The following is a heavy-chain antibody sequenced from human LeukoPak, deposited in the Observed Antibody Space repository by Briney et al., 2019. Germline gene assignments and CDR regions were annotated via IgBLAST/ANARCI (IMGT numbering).Heavy chain of an antibody. J-gene: IGHJ5*01. Sequence: SETLSLTCTVSGYSISSGYYWGWIRQPPGKGLEWIGEINHSGSTNYNPSLKSRVTISVDTSKNQFSLKLSSVTAADTAVYYCATMEYYYDSSGYYVGWFDSWGQGTLVTVSS. CDR1: GYSISSGYY. CDR3: ATMEYYYDSSGYYVGWFDS. CDR2: INHSGST. D-gene: IGHD3-22*01. V-gene: IGHV4-38-2*02.